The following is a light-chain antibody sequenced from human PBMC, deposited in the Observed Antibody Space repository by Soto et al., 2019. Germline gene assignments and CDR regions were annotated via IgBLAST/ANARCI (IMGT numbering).Light chain of an antibody. CDR1: QDIRNF. Sequence: DIQMTQSPTSLSASVGDRVTITCQASQDIRNFVAWYQQKPGKAPKLLIYAASTLQTGVPSRFSGSGSGTDFTLAINSLQPEDVATDTRQKYSSGPVFGPGTKVEIK. V-gene: IGKV1-27*01. CDR3: QKYSSGPV. CDR2: AAS. J-gene: IGKJ3*01.